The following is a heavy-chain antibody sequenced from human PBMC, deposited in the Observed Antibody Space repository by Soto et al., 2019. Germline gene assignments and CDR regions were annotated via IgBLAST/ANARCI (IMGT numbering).Heavy chain of an antibody. CDR3: ARFSLPGTGFLDL. CDR2: INCNTGDT. D-gene: IGHD3-9*01. J-gene: IGHJ4*02. V-gene: IGHV1-2*04. Sequence: ASVKVSCKASGYTFTSYAMNWVRQAPGQGLEWMGWINCNTGDTGYAHNFQGWVTMTRDTSSTTAYMELSRLKSDDTAVYYCARFSLPGTGFLDLWGQGALVTVSS. CDR1: GYTFTSYA.